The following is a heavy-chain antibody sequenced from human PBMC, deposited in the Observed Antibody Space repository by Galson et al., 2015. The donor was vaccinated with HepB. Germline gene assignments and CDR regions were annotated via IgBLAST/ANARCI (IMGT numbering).Heavy chain of an antibody. J-gene: IGHJ6*02. CDR1: GSTLAELS. V-gene: IGHV1-24*01. CDR3: ATDPGYYYYGMDV. CDR2: FDPEDGET. Sequence: SVTVSCKVSGSTLAELSMHWVRQAPGKGLEWMGGFDPEDGETIYAQKFQGRVTMTEDTSTDTAYMELSSLRSEDTAVYYCATDPGYYYYGMDVWGQGTTVTVSS.